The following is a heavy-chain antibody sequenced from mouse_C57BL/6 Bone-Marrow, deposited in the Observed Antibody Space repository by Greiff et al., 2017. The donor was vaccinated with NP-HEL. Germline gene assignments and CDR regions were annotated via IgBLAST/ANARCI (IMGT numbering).Heavy chain of an antibody. CDR2: IYPGNSDT. CDR1: GYTFTSYW. J-gene: IGHJ2*01. V-gene: IGHV1-5*01. CDR3: TSPYYSNYWDY. Sequence: EVQLQQSGTVLARPGASVKMSCKTSGYTFTSYWMHWVKQRPGQGLEWIGAIYPGNSDTSYNQKFKGKAKLTAVTSASTAYMELSSLTNEDSAVYYWTSPYYSNYWDYWGQGTTLTVSS. D-gene: IGHD2-5*01.